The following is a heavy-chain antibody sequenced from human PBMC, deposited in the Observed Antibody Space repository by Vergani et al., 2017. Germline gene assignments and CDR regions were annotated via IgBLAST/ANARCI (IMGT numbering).Heavy chain of an antibody. Sequence: QVQLQESGPGLVKPSQTLSLTCTVSGGSISSGGYYWSWIRQHPGKGLEWIGYIYYSGSTNYNPSLKSRVTISVDTSKNQFSLKLSSVTAADTAVYYCARHKVAQYYFDYWGQGTLVTVSS. J-gene: IGHJ4*02. CDR3: ARHKVAQYYFDY. CDR1: GGSISSGGYY. CDR2: IYYSGST. D-gene: IGHD2-15*01. V-gene: IGHV4-31*03.